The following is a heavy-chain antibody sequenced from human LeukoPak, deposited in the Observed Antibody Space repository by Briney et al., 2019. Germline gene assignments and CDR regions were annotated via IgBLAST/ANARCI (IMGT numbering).Heavy chain of an antibody. D-gene: IGHD3-9*01. CDR1: GGTFSSYA. CDR2: IIPIFGTA. Sequence: ASVKVSCKASGGTFSSYAISWVRQAPGQGLEWMGGIIPIFGTANYAQKFQGRVTITADESTSTAYMELSSLRSEDTAVYDCASPLRYFDWGSFDYWGQGTLVTVSS. V-gene: IGHV1-69*13. CDR3: ASPLRYFDWGSFDY. J-gene: IGHJ4*02.